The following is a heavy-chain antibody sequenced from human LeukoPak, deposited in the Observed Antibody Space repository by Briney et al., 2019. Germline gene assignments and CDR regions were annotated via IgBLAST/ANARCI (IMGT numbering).Heavy chain of an antibody. V-gene: IGHV3-48*02. CDR2: ISSGSSTI. J-gene: IGHJ4*02. CDR3: AKSSGWFLDY. D-gene: IGHD6-19*01. Sequence: GGSLRLSCAASGFTFSTYSMNWVRQAPGKGLEWLSYISSGSSTIYYADSVKGRFTISRDNAKNSLYLQMNSLRDEDTAVYYCAKSSGWFLDYWGQGTLVTVSS. CDR1: GFTFSTYS.